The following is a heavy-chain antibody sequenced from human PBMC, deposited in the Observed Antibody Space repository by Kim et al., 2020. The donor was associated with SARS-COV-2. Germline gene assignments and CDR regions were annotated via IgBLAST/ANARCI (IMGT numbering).Heavy chain of an antibody. D-gene: IGHD3-16*01. CDR3: ARVRGGFWFDP. J-gene: IGHJ5*02. CDR2: T. Sequence: TNYNPSLKSRVTISVDTSKNQFSLKLSSVTAADTAVYYCARVRGGFWFDPWGQGTLVTVSS. V-gene: IGHV4-59*01.